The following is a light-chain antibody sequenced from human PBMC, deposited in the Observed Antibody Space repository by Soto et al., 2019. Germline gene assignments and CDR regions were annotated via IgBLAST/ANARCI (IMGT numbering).Light chain of an antibody. CDR2: KAS. Sequence: DIQMTQSPSTLSASVGDRVTITCRASQSISTWLAWYQQKPGKAPKLLIYKASSSESGVPSRCSGSGSGTEFTLTTNSLQSDDFETYYCQEYNSYSRGTFGQGTKVDIK. J-gene: IGKJ1*01. CDR3: QEYNSYSRGT. V-gene: IGKV1-5*03. CDR1: QSISTW.